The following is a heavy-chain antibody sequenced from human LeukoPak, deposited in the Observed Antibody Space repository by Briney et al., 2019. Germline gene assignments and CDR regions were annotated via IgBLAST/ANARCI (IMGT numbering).Heavy chain of an antibody. J-gene: IGHJ6*03. Sequence: SQTLSLTCTVSGGSISSGGCYWSWLRQPPGKGLEWIGYIYHSGSTYYNPSLKSRVTISVDRSKNQFSLKLSSVTAADTAVYYCARVRYDSSGYLPGYYYYMDVWGKGTTVTVSS. D-gene: IGHD3-22*01. CDR2: IYHSGST. CDR3: ARVRYDSSGYLPGYYYYMDV. V-gene: IGHV4-30-2*01. CDR1: GGSISSGGCY.